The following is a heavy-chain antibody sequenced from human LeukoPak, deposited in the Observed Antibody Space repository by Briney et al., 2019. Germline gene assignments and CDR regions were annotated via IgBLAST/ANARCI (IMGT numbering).Heavy chain of an antibody. CDR3: ANYYDGSGSYPGAFDI. CDR2: IYRGDTT. D-gene: IGHD3-22*01. V-gene: IGHV3-66*01. Sequence: GGSLRLSCAASGFTVSSNFVSWVRQAPGKGLEWVSVIYRGDTTYYADSVKGRFTISRDNSKNTLYLQMNSLRAEDTAVYYCANYYDGSGSYPGAFDIWGQGTMVTVSS. J-gene: IGHJ3*02. CDR1: GFTVSSNF.